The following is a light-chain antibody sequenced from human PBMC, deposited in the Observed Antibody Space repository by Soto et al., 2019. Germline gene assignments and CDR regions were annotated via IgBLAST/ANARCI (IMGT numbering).Light chain of an antibody. J-gene: IGLJ3*02. Sequence: QSVLTQPPSVSGAPGQRVSISCTGSNTNIVAGYDVNWYQQLPGTAPKLLIYANINRPSGVTDRFSGSKSGASVFLVITGLQAEDEADYYCQSYDSSLSAWKVFGGGTKLTVL. V-gene: IGLV1-40*01. CDR3: QSYDSSLSAWKV. CDR1: NTNIVAGYD. CDR2: ANI.